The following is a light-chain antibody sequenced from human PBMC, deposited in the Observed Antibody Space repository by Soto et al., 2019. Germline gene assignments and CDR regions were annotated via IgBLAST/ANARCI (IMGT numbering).Light chain of an antibody. Sequence: DIQMTQSPSSLSASVGDRFTITCRASQSIRSNLNWYQQKPGKAPKLLIYAASSLQSGVPSRFSGSGSGTDFTLTISSLQPEDFATYYCQQSYSTPQNTFGQGTKLEIK. CDR1: QSIRSN. V-gene: IGKV1-39*01. CDR2: AAS. CDR3: QQSYSTPQNT. J-gene: IGKJ2*01.